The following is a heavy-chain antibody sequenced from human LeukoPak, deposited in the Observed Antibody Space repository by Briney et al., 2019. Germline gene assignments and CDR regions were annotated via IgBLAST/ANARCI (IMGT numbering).Heavy chain of an antibody. Sequence: GGSLRLSCAASGFTFSSYEMNWFRQAPGKGLEWISYISSSAGTIYYADSVKGRFTISRDNAKNSLYLEMNSLGAEDSAVYYCVKKTGGAKTWFDPGGQGTLVTVSS. D-gene: IGHD1-26*01. CDR1: GFTFSSYE. CDR3: VKKTGGAKTWFDP. J-gene: IGHJ5*02. V-gene: IGHV3-48*03. CDR2: ISSSAGTI.